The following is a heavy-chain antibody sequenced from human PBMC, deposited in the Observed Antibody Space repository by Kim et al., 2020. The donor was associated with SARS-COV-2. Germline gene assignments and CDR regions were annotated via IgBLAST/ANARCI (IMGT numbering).Heavy chain of an antibody. CDR2: TSYDETKK. J-gene: IGHJ6*02. V-gene: IGHV3-30*04. CDR1: GFTFKSYA. D-gene: IGHD2-2*01. CDR3: ARAAYRGMDV. Sequence: GGSLRLSCAASGFTFKSYAMHWIRQAPGKGLEWVAVTSYDETKKYYADSVKGRFTISRDNSKDLLYLKMDSLRVEATAEYYCARAAYRGMDVCGQGTTV.